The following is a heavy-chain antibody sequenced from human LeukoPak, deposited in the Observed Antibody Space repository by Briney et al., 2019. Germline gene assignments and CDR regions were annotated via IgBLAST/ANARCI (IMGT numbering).Heavy chain of an antibody. J-gene: IGHJ4*02. CDR3: AAYQQQLAFDY. D-gene: IGHD6-13*01. CDR2: IYSSGDT. V-gene: IGHV4-4*07. Sequence: PSETLSLTCTVSGGPISSYYWSWIRQPAGKGLEWIGRIYSSGDTNYNPSLKSRVTMSIDTSKKQFSLNLSSVTAAGTAVYYCAAYQQQLAFDYWGQGTLVTVSS. CDR1: GGPISSYY.